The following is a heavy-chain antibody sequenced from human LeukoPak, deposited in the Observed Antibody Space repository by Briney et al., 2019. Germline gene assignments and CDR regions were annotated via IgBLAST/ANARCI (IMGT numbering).Heavy chain of an antibody. CDR1: GFTFSSHG. D-gene: IGHD3-10*01. J-gene: IGHJ4*02. V-gene: IGHV3-30*18. Sequence: PGGSLRLSCAASGFTFSSHGVHWVRQAPGKGLEWVAVISYDGSNKYYADSVKGRFTISRDNSKNTLYLQMNSLRAEDTAVYYCAKEALSGSGSYSFDYWGQGTLVTVSS. CDR3: AKEALSGSGSYSFDY. CDR2: ISYDGSNK.